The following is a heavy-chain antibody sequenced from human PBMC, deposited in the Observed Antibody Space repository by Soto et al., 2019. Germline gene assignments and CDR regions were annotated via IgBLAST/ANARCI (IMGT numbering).Heavy chain of an antibody. CDR1: GGSISSYY. Sequence: SETLSLTCTVSGGSISSYYWSCLRQPAGKGLEWIGRIYTSGSTNYNPSLKSRVTMSVDTSKNQFSLKLSSVTAADTAVYYCARITIFGVVRQDSYYGMDVWGQGTTVT. CDR2: IYTSGST. D-gene: IGHD3-3*01. V-gene: IGHV4-4*07. CDR3: ARITIFGVVRQDSYYGMDV. J-gene: IGHJ6*02.